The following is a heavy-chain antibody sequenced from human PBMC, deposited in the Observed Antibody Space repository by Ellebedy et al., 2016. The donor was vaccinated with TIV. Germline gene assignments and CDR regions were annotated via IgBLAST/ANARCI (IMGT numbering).Heavy chain of an antibody. CDR3: ASYYDSSGYYYRAVGY. CDR2: IYHSGST. V-gene: IGHV4-4*02. D-gene: IGHD3-22*01. J-gene: IGHJ4*02. CDR1: GGSISSSNW. Sequence: SETLSLTCAVSGGSISSSNWWSWVRQPPGKGLEWIGEIYHSGSTNYNPSLKSRVTISVDKSKNQFSLKLSSVTAADTAVYYCASYYDSSGYYYRAVGYWGQGTLVTVSS.